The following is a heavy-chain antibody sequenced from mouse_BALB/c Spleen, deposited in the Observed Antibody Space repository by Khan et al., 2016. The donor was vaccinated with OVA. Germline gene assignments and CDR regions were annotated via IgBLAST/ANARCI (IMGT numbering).Heavy chain of an antibody. V-gene: IGHV1S135*01. CDR2: IDPFNGGT. CDR3: ARWTFDY. Sequence: VQLQQSGPELMKPGASVNISCKASGYSFTSYYIHWVKQSHGKSLEWIGYIDPFNGGTDYNQKFKGKATLTVDKSSNTAYMHLSSLTSEDSAVXYCARWTFDYWGQGTLVTVSA. J-gene: IGHJ3*01. CDR1: GYSFTSYY.